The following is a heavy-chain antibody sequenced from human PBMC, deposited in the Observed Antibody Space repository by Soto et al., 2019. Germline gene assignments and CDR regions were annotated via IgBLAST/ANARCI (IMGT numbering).Heavy chain of an antibody. Sequence: EVQLVESGGGLVLPGGSLRLSCVGSAFSLKTYWMAWVQQAPGKGLECVANIRQYGDETFYVDSVKGRFTISRDNANNSVYLQMDNLRAEDTGVYYCATGGSGTYYLGPLDYWGQGIMVIVSS. J-gene: IGHJ4*02. V-gene: IGHV3-7*01. CDR3: ATGGSGTYYLGPLDY. D-gene: IGHD3-10*01. CDR1: AFSLKTYW. CDR2: IRQYGDET.